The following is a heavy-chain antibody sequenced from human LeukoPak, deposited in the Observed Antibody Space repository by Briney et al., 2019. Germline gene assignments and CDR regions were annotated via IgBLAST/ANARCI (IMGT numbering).Heavy chain of an antibody. Sequence: GGSLRLSCAASGFTFSNNWMHWVRQAPGKGLVWVSRINSDGSSISNVDSVKGRFTISRDNAKNMLYLQMNSLRAEDTALYYCARVRIVPTIVDCWGQGTLVTVSS. J-gene: IGHJ4*02. CDR1: GFTFSNNW. D-gene: IGHD5-12*01. CDR3: ARVRIVPTIVDC. V-gene: IGHV3-74*01. CDR2: INSDGSSI.